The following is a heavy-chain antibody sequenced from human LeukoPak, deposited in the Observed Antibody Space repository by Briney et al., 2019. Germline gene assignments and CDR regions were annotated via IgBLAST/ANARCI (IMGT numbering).Heavy chain of an antibody. Sequence: GGSLKLSCAAPGFTFSTYSMSWLRKAPGKGLEWVGNIKQDGSETKSVDYVKGRFTISRDNAKNSLYLQLNSLSAEDTAVYYSARGDGYYYNFDDWGQGTLVTVSS. CDR2: IKQDGSET. CDR3: ARGDGYYYNFDD. D-gene: IGHD5-24*01. CDR1: GFTFSTYS. J-gene: IGHJ4*02. V-gene: IGHV3-7*04.